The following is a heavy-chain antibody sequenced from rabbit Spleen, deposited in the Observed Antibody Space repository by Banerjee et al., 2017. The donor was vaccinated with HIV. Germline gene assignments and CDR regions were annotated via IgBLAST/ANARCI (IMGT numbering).Heavy chain of an antibody. CDR2: IYAAKGST. J-gene: IGHJ2*01. V-gene: IGHV1S45*01. CDR3: ARNYVNVFDP. D-gene: IGHD1-1*01. CDR1: GIDFTNYY. Sequence: QEQLTETGGGLVQPGGSLTLSCKASGIDFTNYYITWVRQAPGKGLEWIGIIYAAKGSTDYASWVNGRFTISKISSTTVTLQMTSLTAADTATYFCARNYVNVFDPWGQGTSSPS.